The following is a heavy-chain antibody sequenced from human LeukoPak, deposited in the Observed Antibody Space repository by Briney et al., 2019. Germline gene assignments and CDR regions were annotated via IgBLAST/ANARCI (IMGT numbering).Heavy chain of an antibody. Sequence: GGSLRLSCAASGFTVSSNYMSWVRQAPGKGLEWVSGIYSGGSTYYADSVKGRFTISRDNSKNTLYLQMNSLRAEDTAVYYCAKAAVVPAAPDFWGQGTLVTVSS. CDR1: GFTVSSNY. J-gene: IGHJ4*02. V-gene: IGHV3-53*05. CDR2: IYSGGST. CDR3: AKAAVVPAAPDF. D-gene: IGHD2-2*01.